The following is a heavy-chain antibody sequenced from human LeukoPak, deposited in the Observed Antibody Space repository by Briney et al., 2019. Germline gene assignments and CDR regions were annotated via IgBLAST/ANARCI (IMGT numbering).Heavy chain of an antibody. J-gene: IGHJ5*02. CDR2: ISYDGSNK. V-gene: IGHV3-30*18. CDR1: EFTFSSYG. CDR3: AKDLSTTTVIHVGWFDP. Sequence: GGSLRLSCAASEFTFSSYGMHWVRQAPGKGLEWVAVISYDGSNKYYADSVKGRFTISRDNSKNTLYLQMNSLRAEDTAVYYCAKDLSTTTVIHVGWFDPWGQGTLVTVSS. D-gene: IGHD4-11*01.